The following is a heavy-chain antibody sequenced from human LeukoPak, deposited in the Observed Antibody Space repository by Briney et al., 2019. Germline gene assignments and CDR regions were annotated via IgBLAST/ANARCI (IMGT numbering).Heavy chain of an antibody. CDR1: GYSFTGYY. V-gene: IGHV1-2*02. Sequence: ASVTVSCKASGYSFTGYYMHWVRQAPGPGLEWMGWINTNSGGTNYAQKFQGRVTMTRDTSISTAYMELSRLRPDDTAVYYCARDWGYFDSRGYCDYWGQGTLVTVSS. D-gene: IGHD3-22*01. J-gene: IGHJ4*02. CDR3: ARDWGYFDSRGYCDY. CDR2: INTNSGGT.